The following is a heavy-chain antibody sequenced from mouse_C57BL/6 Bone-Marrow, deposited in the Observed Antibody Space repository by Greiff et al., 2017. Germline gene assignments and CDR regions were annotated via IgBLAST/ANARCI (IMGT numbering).Heavy chain of an antibody. CDR3: AILEFVGSSGDWYIDV. D-gene: IGHD1-1*01. CDR2: LYPRDGST. V-gene: IGHV1-85*01. CDR1: GYTFTSYD. J-gene: IGHJ1*03. Sequence: QVQLKESGPELVKPGASVKLSCKASGYTFTSYDINWVKQRPGQGLEWIGWLYPRDGSTKYNEKFKGKATLTVDTSSSTAYMELHSLTAEDSAVYFCAILEFVGSSGDWYIDVWGTETTVTVSS.